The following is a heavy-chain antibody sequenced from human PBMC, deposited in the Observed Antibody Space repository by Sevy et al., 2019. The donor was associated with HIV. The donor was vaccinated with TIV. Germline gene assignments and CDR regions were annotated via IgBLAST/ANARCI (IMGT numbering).Heavy chain of an antibody. J-gene: IGHJ3*02. CDR2: IKQDGSEK. CDR3: ARDMSSSGSDAFDI. V-gene: IGHV3-7*01. D-gene: IGHD3-22*01. CDR1: GFTFSSYW. Sequence: GGSLRLSCAASGFTFSSYWMSWVRQAPGKGLEWVANIKQDGSEKYYVDSVKSRLTISRDNAKNSLHLQMNSLRAEDTAVYYCARDMSSSGSDAFDIWGQGTMVTVSS.